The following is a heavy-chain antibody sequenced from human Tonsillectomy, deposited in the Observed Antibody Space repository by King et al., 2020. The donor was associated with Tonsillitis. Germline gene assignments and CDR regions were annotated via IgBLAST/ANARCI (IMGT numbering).Heavy chain of an antibody. D-gene: IGHD4-17*01. CDR1: GFTVSTNY. CDR2: IYSGGTT. Sequence: VQLVESGGGLIQPGGSLRLSCAASGFTVSTNYMSWVRQAPGKGLECVSVIYSGGTTYYADSVKGRFTISRDNSKNTLYLQMNSLRAEDTAVYYCARERMDYGDYVFDPWGQGTLVTVSS. V-gene: IGHV3-53*01. CDR3: ARERMDYGDYVFDP. J-gene: IGHJ5*02.